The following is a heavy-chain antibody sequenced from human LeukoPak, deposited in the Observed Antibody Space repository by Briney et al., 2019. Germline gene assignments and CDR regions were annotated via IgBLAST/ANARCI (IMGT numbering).Heavy chain of an antibody. D-gene: IGHD3-10*01. J-gene: IGHJ4*02. CDR1: GFTFSSYA. CDR3: AKVVFVLTNLYYFDC. Sequence: GGSLRLSGAASGFTFSSYAMSWVRQAPGKGLEWVSGISGSAGGTYYADSVKGRFTISRDNSKNTLYLQMNSLRAEDTAVYFCAKVVFVLTNLYYFDCWGQGTLVTVSS. V-gene: IGHV3-23*01. CDR2: ISGSAGGT.